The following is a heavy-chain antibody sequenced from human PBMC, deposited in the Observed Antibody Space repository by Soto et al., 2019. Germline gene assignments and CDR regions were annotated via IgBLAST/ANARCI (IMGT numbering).Heavy chain of an antibody. D-gene: IGHD6-13*01. Sequence: LQGRVTMTTDTSTSTAYMELRSLRSDDTAVYYCARDLAGAGPFDCWGQGPLVTVSS. V-gene: IGHV1-18*01. J-gene: IGHJ4*02. CDR3: ARDLAGAGPFDC.